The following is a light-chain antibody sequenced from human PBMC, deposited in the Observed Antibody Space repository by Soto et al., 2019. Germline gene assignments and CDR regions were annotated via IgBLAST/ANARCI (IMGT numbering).Light chain of an antibody. Sequence: QSALTQPASVSGSPGQSITISCIETTSDFGTKKFFSWYQQQPGKAPKLIIYEGTKRPSGVSSRFSGSKSGNTASLTVSGLQSDDEADYFCCLYTSSSPVVFGGGTQLTVL. V-gene: IGLV2-14*02. CDR2: EGT. CDR3: CLYTSSSPVV. J-gene: IGLJ2*01. CDR1: TSDFGTKKF.